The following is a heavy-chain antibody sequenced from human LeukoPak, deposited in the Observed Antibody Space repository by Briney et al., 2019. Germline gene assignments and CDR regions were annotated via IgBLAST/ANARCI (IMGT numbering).Heavy chain of an antibody. D-gene: IGHD3-10*01. CDR2: FYHGGST. J-gene: IGHJ3*01. V-gene: IGHV4-38-2*02. CDR1: GYSISTGYY. Sequence: SETLSLTCTVSGYSISTGYYWDWIRQPPGKGLEWIGTFYHGGSTYYNPSLKSRVTISVDTSKNRFSLNLTSVTAADTAVYYCTRSDGYGLVGIWGQGTMVTVSS. CDR3: TRSDGYGLVGI.